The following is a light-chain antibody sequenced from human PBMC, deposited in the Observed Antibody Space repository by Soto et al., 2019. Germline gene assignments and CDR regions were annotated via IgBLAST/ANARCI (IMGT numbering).Light chain of an antibody. CDR2: GTS. CDR3: QQYGDSGWT. Sequence: VLTQSPGTLSLSPGERATISCRASQSVSSTHFAWYQQKPGQAPRLLIYGTSSRAAGIPARFSGSGSGKDFTLTINRLEPEDCALYYCQQYGDSGWTFCQGTQVEIK. V-gene: IGKV3-20*01. CDR1: QSVSSTH. J-gene: IGKJ1*01.